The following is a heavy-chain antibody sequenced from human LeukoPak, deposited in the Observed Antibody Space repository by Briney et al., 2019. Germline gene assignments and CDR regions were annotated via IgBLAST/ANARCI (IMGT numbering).Heavy chain of an antibody. Sequence: GGSLRLSCAASGFTFSSYTMNWVPQAPGKGLEWVSSISSSSSYIYYAYSVEVRFTISRDNAKNSLYLQMNSLRAEDKAVYYCARDKGIVGIAFGIFDYWGQGTLVTVSS. V-gene: IGHV3-21*01. CDR3: ARDKGIVGIAFGIFDY. J-gene: IGHJ4*02. D-gene: IGHD1-26*01. CDR2: ISSSSSYI. CDR1: GFTFSSYT.